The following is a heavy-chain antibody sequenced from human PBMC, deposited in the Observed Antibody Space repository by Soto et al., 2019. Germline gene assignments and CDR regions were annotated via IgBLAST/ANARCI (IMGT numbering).Heavy chain of an antibody. V-gene: IGHV4-61*01. CDR1: GDSVTSGSHY. CDR2: IFYSENT. D-gene: IGHD5-12*01. Sequence: SETLSLTCTVSGDSVTSGSHYWSWIRQPPGKGLEYIGYIFYSENTSYHPSLKSRVTISVDTSKNQFSLKLSSVTAADTAVYYCARGGPRDIVATPSGYYGMDVWGQGTTVTVSS. CDR3: ARGGPRDIVATPSGYYGMDV. J-gene: IGHJ6*02.